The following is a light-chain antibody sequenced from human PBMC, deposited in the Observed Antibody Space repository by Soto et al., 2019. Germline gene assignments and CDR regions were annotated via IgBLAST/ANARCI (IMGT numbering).Light chain of an antibody. CDR3: QSYDSSLGDGV. CDR2: GNS. Sequence: QPVLTQAPSVSGAPGHRVTISCTGSGSNIGANYDVHWYQQFQGTAPKLLLYGNSNRPSGVPDRFSGSKSGTSASLAITGLQAEDEADDFCQSYDSSLGDGVFGGGTKLTVL. J-gene: IGLJ3*02. V-gene: IGLV1-40*01. CDR1: GSNIGANYD.